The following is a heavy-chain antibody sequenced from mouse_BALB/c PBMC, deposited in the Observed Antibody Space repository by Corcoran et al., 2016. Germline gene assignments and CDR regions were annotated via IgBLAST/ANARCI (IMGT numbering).Heavy chain of an antibody. CDR1: GYSFTSYY. CDR3: AREGGSSLAY. V-gene: IGHV1-66*01. Sequence: QVQLQQSGPELVKPGASVKISCKASGYSFTSYYIHWVKQRPGQGLEWIGWIFPGSGNTKYNEKFKGKATLTADTSSSTAYMQLSSLTSEDSAVYFCAREGGSSLAYWGQGTLVTVSA. D-gene: IGHD1-1*01. CDR2: IFPGSGNT. J-gene: IGHJ3*01.